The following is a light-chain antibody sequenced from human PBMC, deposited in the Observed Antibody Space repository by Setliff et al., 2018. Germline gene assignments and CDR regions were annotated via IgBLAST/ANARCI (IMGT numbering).Light chain of an antibody. Sequence: QSVLIQPASVSGSPGQSITISCTGTSSDIGSYTLVSWYQQQPGKGPKLMIYEVSKRPSGVSNRFSGSKSGNTASLSISGLEAEDEADYYCCSYAGSGTFYVFGTGTKV. CDR3: CSYAGSGTFYV. CDR2: EVS. J-gene: IGLJ1*01. CDR1: SSDIGSYTL. V-gene: IGLV2-23*02.